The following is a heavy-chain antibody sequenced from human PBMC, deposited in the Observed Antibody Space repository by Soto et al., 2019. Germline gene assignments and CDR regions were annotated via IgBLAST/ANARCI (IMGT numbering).Heavy chain of an antibody. J-gene: IGHJ4*02. V-gene: IGHV1-69*12. CDR2: IIPMFGTA. CDR3: ASAIPLWLRRINSGYSG. CDR1: GGTFSTYA. D-gene: IGHD5-12*01. Sequence: QVQLVQSGAEVKKPESSVKVSCKAPGGTFSTYAISWVRQAPGQGLEWMGGIIPMFGTANYAQRFQDRATITAEAYTNTVYIELSSLRSEDTAVYFCASAIPLWLRRINSGYSGWGQGTVVTVSS.